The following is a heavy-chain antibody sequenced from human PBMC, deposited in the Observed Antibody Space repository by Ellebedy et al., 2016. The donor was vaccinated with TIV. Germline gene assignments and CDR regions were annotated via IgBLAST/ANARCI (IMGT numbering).Heavy chain of an antibody. D-gene: IGHD3-10*01. Sequence: MPSETLSLTCTVSGESMSNYYWSWIRQSAGKNLEWLGLIHGIGSTRFNPSLKSRLTMSIDTSKRQFSLKLRSVTAADTALYSCVRAGGSGSYYNVDHWGQGTPVTVSS. V-gene: IGHV4-4*07. CDR2: IHGIGST. CDR1: GESMSNYY. J-gene: IGHJ5*02. CDR3: VRAGGSGSYYNVDH.